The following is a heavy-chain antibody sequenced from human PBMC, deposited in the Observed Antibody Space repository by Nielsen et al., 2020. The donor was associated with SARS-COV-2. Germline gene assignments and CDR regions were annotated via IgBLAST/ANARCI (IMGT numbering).Heavy chain of an antibody. J-gene: IGHJ4*02. CDR2: ISSSGSTI. CDR3: ARDPGYSSGWLDY. Sequence: GGSLRLSCAASGFTFSSYSMNWVRQAPGKGLEWVSSISSSGSTIYYADSVKGRFTISRDNAKNSLYLQMNSLRAEDTAVYYCARDPGYSSGWLDYWGQGTLVTVSS. D-gene: IGHD6-19*01. CDR1: GFTFSSYS. V-gene: IGHV3-21*04.